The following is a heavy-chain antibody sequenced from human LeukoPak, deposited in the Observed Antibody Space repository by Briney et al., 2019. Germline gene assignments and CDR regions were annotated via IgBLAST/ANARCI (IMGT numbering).Heavy chain of an antibody. CDR2: INHSGST. J-gene: IGHJ3*02. CDR3: ARATYYYGSGTTPHAFDI. Sequence: PSETLSLTCAVYGGSFSGYYWSWIRQPPGKGLEWIGEINHSGSTNYNPSLKSRVTISVDTSKNQFSLKLSSVTAADTAVYYCARATYYYGSGTTPHAFDIWGQGTMVTVSP. D-gene: IGHD3-10*01. V-gene: IGHV4-34*01. CDR1: GGSFSGYY.